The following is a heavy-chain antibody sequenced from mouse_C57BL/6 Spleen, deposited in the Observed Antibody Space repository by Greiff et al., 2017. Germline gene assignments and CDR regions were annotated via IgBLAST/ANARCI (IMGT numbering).Heavy chain of an antibody. CDR1: GFTFTDYY. Sequence: EVKLMESGGGLVQPGGSLSLSCAASGFTFTDYYMSWVRQPPGKALEWLGFIRNKANGYTTEYSASVMGRLTISRDNSQSILYLQMNALRAEDSATYYCARLYGNYVWYFDVWGTGTTVTVSS. CDR3: ARLYGNYVWYFDV. D-gene: IGHD2-1*01. V-gene: IGHV7-3*01. J-gene: IGHJ1*03. CDR2: IRNKANGYTT.